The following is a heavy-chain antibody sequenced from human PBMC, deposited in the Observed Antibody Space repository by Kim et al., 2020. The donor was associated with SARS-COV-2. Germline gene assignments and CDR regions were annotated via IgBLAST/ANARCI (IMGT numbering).Heavy chain of an antibody. V-gene: IGHV3-74*01. CDR1: GFTFSSYW. CDR3: ARLGQNAPYYYYGMDV. J-gene: IGHJ6*02. Sequence: GGSLRLSCAASGFTFSSYWLHWVRQAPGKGLVWVSRINSAGSTIDYADSVKGRFTISRDNAKNTLYLQMNSLRAEDTAVYYCARLGQNAPYYYYGMDVWGQGTTVTVSS. CDR2: INSAGSTI.